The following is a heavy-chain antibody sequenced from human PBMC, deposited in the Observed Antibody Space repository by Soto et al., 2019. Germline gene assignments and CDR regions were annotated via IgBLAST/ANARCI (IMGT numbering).Heavy chain of an antibody. J-gene: IGHJ4*01. CDR1: GFTFSYFG. CDR3: AKTATYVDGYDNTGYSSEDY. CDR2: ISHDGSKR. D-gene: IGHD3-22*01. V-gene: IGHV3-30*18. Sequence: PGGSLRLSCEVSGFTFSYFGLDWVRQAPGKGLEWVAIISHDGSKRFYADSVKGRFTISRDNSKNTRYLQMSSLRPEDTALYYCAKTATYVDGYDNTGYSSEDYWGHGTLVTVSS.